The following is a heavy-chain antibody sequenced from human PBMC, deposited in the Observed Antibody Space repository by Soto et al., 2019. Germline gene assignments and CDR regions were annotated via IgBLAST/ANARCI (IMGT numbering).Heavy chain of an antibody. Sequence: GGSLRLSCAASGFTFSSYSMNWVRQAPGKGLEWVSSISSSSSYIYYADSVKGRFTISRDNAKNSLYLQMNSLRAEDTAVYYCARGRSLTGTHDAFDIWGQGTMVTVSS. CDR1: GFTFSSYS. V-gene: IGHV3-21*01. D-gene: IGHD1-20*01. J-gene: IGHJ3*02. CDR3: ARGRSLTGTHDAFDI. CDR2: ISSSSSYI.